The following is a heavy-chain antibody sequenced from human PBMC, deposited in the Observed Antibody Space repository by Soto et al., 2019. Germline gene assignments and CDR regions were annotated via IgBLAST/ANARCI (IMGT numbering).Heavy chain of an antibody. D-gene: IGHD3-16*01. V-gene: IGHV3-21*01. J-gene: IGHJ4*02. CDR1: GFSFNSFN. CDR3: ARDLGLLKSLFDY. CDR2: ISVSGDNI. Sequence: ETLSLTCTASGFSFNSFNMNWIRRAPGRGLEWVASISVSGDNIYYGDSVQGRFTISRDNSKRSVFLDLSSLRVEDTAVYYCARDLGLLKSLFDYWGQGTLVTVSS.